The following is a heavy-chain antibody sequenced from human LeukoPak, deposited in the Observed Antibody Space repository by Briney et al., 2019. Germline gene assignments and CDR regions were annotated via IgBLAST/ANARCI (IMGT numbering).Heavy chain of an antibody. J-gene: IGHJ4*02. CDR2: ISGGNGDT. CDR3: ARDRYGVRSGSCDY. D-gene: IGHD1-26*01. Sequence: ASVKVSCKASGYTFTSYGISWVRQAPGQGLEWMGWISGGNGDTNYAQKLQGRVTMTTDTSTSTAYMELRSLRYDGTAVYYCARDRYGVRSGSCDYWGQGTLVTVSS. CDR1: GYTFTSYG. V-gene: IGHV1-18*01.